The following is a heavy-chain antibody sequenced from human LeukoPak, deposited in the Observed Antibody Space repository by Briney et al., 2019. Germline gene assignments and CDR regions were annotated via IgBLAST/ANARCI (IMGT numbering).Heavy chain of an antibody. CDR1: GFTFSNSA. CDR3: ARDLGLIYDFWSGYSSHNWFDP. J-gene: IGHJ5*02. D-gene: IGHD3-3*01. CDR2: ISSSSSYI. V-gene: IGHV3-21*01. Sequence: GGSLRLSCAASGFTFSNSAMSWVRQAPGKGLEWVSSISSSSSYIYYAGSVKGRFTISRDNAKNSLYLQMNSLRAEDTAVYYCARDLGLIYDFWSGYSSHNWFDPWGQGTLVTVSS.